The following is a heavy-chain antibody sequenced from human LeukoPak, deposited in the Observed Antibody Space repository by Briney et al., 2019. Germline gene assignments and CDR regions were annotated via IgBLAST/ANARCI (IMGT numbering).Heavy chain of an antibody. D-gene: IGHD6-13*01. J-gene: IGHJ4*02. CDR3: ARGDGQGIAAAGLFDY. V-gene: IGHV3-30*04. Sequence: GGSLRLSCAASGFTFSSYAMHWVRQAPGKGLEWVAVISYDGSNKYYADSVKGRFTISRDNSKNTLYLQMNSLRAEDTAVYYCARGDGQGIAAAGLFDYWGQGTLVTASS. CDR2: ISYDGSNK. CDR1: GFTFSSYA.